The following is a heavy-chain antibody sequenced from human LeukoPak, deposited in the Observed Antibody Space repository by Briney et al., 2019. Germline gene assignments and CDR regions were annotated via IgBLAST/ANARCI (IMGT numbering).Heavy chain of an antibody. D-gene: IGHD3-10*01. CDR1: GYTFTGYY. V-gene: IGHV1-2*02. Sequence: ASVEVSCKASGYTFTGYYMHWVRQAPGQGLEWMGWINPNSGGTNYAQRFQGRVTMTRDTSISTAYMELSRLRSDDTAVYYCAGGIILWFGELSGRNWFDPWGQGTLVTVSS. CDR3: AGGIILWFGELSGRNWFDP. J-gene: IGHJ5*02. CDR2: INPNSGGT.